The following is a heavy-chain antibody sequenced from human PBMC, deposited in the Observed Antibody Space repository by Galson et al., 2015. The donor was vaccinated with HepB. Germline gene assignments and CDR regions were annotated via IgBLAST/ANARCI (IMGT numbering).Heavy chain of an antibody. J-gene: IGHJ5*02. D-gene: IGHD3-10*01. CDR2: IYPGDSDT. CDR3: ARPFYGSGSYYNGGWFDP. Sequence: QSGAEVKKPGESLKISCKGSGYSFTSYWIGWVRQMPGKGLEWMGIIYPGDSDTRYSPSFQGQVTISADKSISTAYLQWSSLKASDTAMYYCARPFYGSGSYYNGGWFDPWGQGTLGTVSS. CDR1: GYSFTSYW. V-gene: IGHV5-51*01.